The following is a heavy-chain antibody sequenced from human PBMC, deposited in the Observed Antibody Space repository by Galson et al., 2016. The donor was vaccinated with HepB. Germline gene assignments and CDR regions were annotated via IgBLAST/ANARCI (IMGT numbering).Heavy chain of an antibody. CDR3: ARGVSMVRGWLDP. CDR1: GASISSGGYY. V-gene: IGHV4-31*03. J-gene: IGHJ5*02. D-gene: IGHD3-10*01. Sequence: TLSLTCNVSGASISSGGYYWNWIRLHPGKGLEWIGCVYYSGSTYYNPSLESRATISVETSENQFSLKLTSVTAADTAVYYCARGVSMVRGWLDPWGQGTRVTVSS. CDR2: VYYSGST.